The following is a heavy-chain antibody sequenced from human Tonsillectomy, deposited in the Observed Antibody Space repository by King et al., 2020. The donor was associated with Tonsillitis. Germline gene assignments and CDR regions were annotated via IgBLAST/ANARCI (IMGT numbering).Heavy chain of an antibody. V-gene: IGHV1-2*02. CDR1: GYTFTAYY. D-gene: IGHD5-18*01. J-gene: IGHJ4*02. CDR2: INPASGGT. CDR3: SRDLRADSALTTFDY. Sequence: QLVQSGAEVKKPGASVKVSCKASGYTFTAYYMHWVRQAPGQGLEWMGWINPASGGTNYAQMFQGRVTLTRDTSIRTAYMELRRLRSDDTAVYYCSRDLRADSALTTFDYWGQGTLVTVSS.